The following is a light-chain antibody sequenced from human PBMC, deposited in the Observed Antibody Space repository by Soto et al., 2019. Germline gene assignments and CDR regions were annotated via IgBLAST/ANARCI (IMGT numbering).Light chain of an antibody. V-gene: IGKV3-15*01. J-gene: IGKJ1*01. CDR3: QQYNNWPWT. CDR1: QSISDT. CDR2: SAS. Sequence: EIVMTQSPATLSVSPGGRATLSCRASQSISDTLAWYQQKPGHAPRLLIYSASRRATGFPGRFSGSWSGTDFTLTISSLQSEDLAVYYCQQYNNWPWTFGQGTKVEIK.